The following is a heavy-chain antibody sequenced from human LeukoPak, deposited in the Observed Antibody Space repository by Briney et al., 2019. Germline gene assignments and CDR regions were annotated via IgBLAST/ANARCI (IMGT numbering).Heavy chain of an antibody. CDR3: AKGRLEPLYFDF. CDR2: ISGSGGTT. D-gene: IGHD1-1*01. J-gene: IGHJ4*02. Sequence: GGSLRLSCAASGFTFSTYAMSWVRQAPGKGLEWVSAISGSGGTTYYADSVKGRFTISRDTSKNTLYLQMNSLRAEDTAGYYCAKGRLEPLYFDFWGQGTLVTVSS. CDR1: GFTFSTYA. V-gene: IGHV3-23*01.